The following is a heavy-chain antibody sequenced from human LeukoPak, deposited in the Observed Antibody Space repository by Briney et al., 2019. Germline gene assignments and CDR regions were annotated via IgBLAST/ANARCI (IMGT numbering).Heavy chain of an antibody. CDR3: ARYSQDGFDI. CDR2: INHSGST. CDR1: GGSFSGYY. V-gene: IGHV4-34*01. Sequence: SETLSLTCAVYGGSFSGYYWSWIRQPPGKGLEWIGEINHSGSTNYNPSLKSRVTISVDTSKNQFSLKLRSVTAADTAVYWCARYSQDGFDIWGLGTMVTVSS. J-gene: IGHJ3*02. D-gene: IGHD6-13*01.